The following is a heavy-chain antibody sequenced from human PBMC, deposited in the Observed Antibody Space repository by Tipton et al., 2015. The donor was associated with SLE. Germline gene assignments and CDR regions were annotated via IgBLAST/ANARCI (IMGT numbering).Heavy chain of an antibody. CDR2: IYYSGST. V-gene: IGHV4-39*07. J-gene: IGHJ2*01. D-gene: IGHD3-10*01. CDR1: GGSISSSSYY. Sequence: TLSLTCTVSGGSISSSSYYWGWIRQPPGKGLEWIGSIYYSGSTYYNPSLKSRVTISVDTSKKQFSLKLSSVTAADTAAYYCVRERGKVHWYFDLWGRGTLVTVSS. CDR3: VRERGKVHWYFDL.